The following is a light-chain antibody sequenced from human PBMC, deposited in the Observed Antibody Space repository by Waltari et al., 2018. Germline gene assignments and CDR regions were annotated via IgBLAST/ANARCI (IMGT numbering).Light chain of an antibody. CDR3: HQYSSFPWA. CDR2: KAS. Sequence: DIQMTQSPSTPSASVGDRVTITCRASQSIGIWLAWYQQKPGKAPNLLISKASALESGVPSRFSGSGSGTEFTLTISSLQPDDFATYYCHQYSSFPWALGQGTKVEIK. V-gene: IGKV1-5*03. J-gene: IGKJ1*01. CDR1: QSIGIW.